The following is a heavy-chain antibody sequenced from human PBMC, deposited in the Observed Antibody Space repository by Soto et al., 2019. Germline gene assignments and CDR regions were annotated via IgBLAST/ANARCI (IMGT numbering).Heavy chain of an antibody. D-gene: IGHD4-17*01. V-gene: IGHV5-51*01. Sequence: GESLQISCKGSGYSFTSYWIGWVRQMPGKGLEWMGIIYPGDSDTRYSPSFQGQVTISADKSISTAYLQWSSLKASDTAMYYCARRVRTTGVFYHYYGRDVWGQGTTVTVSS. CDR3: ARRVRTTGVFYHYYGRDV. J-gene: IGHJ6*02. CDR2: IYPGDSDT. CDR1: GYSFTSYW.